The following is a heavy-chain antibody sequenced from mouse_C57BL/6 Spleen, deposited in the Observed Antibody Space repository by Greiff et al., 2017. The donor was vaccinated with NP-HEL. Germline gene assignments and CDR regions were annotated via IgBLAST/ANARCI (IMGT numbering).Heavy chain of an antibody. J-gene: IGHJ2*01. Sequence: VQLQQSGAELVKPGASVKISCKASGYAFSSYWMNWVKQRPGKGLEWIGQIYPGDGDTNYNGKFKGKATLTADKSSSTGYMQLSSLTSEDSAVYFCARGDYGSSYVGYFDYWGQGTTLTVSS. CDR2: IYPGDGDT. CDR1: GYAFSSYW. D-gene: IGHD1-1*01. V-gene: IGHV1-80*01. CDR3: ARGDYGSSYVGYFDY.